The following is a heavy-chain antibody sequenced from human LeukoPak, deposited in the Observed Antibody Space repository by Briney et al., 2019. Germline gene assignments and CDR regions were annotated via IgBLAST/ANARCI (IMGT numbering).Heavy chain of an antibody. V-gene: IGHV3-23*01. CDR3: ARELVSLGTGYFDL. CDR2: ITGSSTWT. J-gene: IGHJ2*01. CDR1: GFTFRTYG. D-gene: IGHD7-27*01. Sequence: GGSLRLSCEASGFTFRTYGMTWVRQAPGKGLEWVSGITGSSTWTYYADSVRGRFTVSRDNSKNTLHLQTNNLTADDTAIYYCARELVSLGTGYFDLWGRGTLVTVSS.